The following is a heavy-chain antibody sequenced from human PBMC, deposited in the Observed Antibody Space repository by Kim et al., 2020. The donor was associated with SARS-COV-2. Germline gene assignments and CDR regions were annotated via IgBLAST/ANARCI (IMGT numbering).Heavy chain of an antibody. CDR3: ARGGDYDY. D-gene: IGHD4-17*01. Sequence: GGSLRLSCAASGFTFSSYFMHWVRQAPGKGLEWVAVISYDGSNKYYADSVKGRFTLSRDNSKSTLSLQMNSLRTEDTAVYYCARGGDYDYWGQGTLVTVS. J-gene: IGHJ4*02. CDR1: GFTFSSYF. V-gene: IGHV3-30*04. CDR2: ISYDGSNK.